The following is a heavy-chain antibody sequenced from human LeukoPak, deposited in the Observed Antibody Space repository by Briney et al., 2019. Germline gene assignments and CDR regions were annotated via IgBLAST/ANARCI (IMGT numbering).Heavy chain of an antibody. D-gene: IGHD6-13*01. CDR2: LTGYGGA. V-gene: IGHV3-23*01. CDR1: GFSFTSYA. CDR3: AKGAAAGKVDWFDP. Sequence: PGGSLRLSCEASGFSFTSYAMMWVRQAPGKGLQWIATLTGYGGANYAGSGEGRVIVSRDISKNTFFLQMYSLRAEDTAVYFCAKGAAAGKVDWFDPWGQGTLVTVSS. J-gene: IGHJ5*02.